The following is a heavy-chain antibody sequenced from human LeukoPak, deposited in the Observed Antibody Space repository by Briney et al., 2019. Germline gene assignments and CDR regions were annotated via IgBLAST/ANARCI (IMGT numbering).Heavy chain of an antibody. J-gene: IGHJ4*02. D-gene: IGHD1-14*01. Sequence: ASVKVSCKASGYTFTGYYMHWVRQAPGQGLEWMGVINPSGGGTTYAQKFQGRVTMTRDTSTSTVYMELSSLRSEDTAIYYCARVANQALDYWGQGTLVTVSS. CDR2: INPSGGGT. CDR1: GYTFTGYY. CDR3: ARVANQALDY. V-gene: IGHV1-46*01.